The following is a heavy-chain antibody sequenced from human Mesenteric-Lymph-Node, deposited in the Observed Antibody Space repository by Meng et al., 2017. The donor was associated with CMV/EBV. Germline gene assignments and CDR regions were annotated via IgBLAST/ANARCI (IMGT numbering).Heavy chain of an antibody. V-gene: IGHV6-1*01. CDR1: VDSVSSNSAA. J-gene: IGHJ6*02. CDR3: ARGEESDYYYYGLDV. CDR2: TYYRSKCYN. Sequence: SQTLSLTCAIPVDSVSSNSAACNWTRPSPSGGLEWLGRTYYRSKCYNDYAVSVKSRITINSDTSQNQFYLQLKAVTTADTVVYYCARGEESDYYYYGLDVWGQGTTVTVSS.